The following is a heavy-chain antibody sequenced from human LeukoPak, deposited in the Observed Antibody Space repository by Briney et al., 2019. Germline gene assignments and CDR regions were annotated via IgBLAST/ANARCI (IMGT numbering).Heavy chain of an antibody. CDR1: GGSIRSSYYY. CDR2: IYDSGST. Sequence: SETLSLTCTVSGGSIRSSYYYWGWIRQPPGKGLEWIGSIYDSGSTYYNPSLKSRVTMSVDTSKNQFFLKLNSVTAADTAVYYCARGRPYSGGYHLDYWGQGTLVTVSP. V-gene: IGHV4-39*01. J-gene: IGHJ4*02. D-gene: IGHD1-26*01. CDR3: ARGRPYSGGYHLDY.